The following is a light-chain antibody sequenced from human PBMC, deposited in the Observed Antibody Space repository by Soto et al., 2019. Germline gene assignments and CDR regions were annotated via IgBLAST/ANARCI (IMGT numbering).Light chain of an antibody. J-gene: IGKJ3*01. Sequence: DIQMTQSPTSLSATVGDRVTITCRASQVIANYLAWFQQRQGEVPKLLIYAASTLQSGVPSRFSGSGSGTEFTLTISSLQPEDVATYYFQKYNSAPQTFGPGTKVDIK. CDR2: AAS. CDR3: QKYNSAPQT. V-gene: IGKV1-27*01. CDR1: QVIANY.